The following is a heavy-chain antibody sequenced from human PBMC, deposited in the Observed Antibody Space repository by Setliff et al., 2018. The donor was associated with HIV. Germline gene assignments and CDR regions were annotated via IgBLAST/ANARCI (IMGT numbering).Heavy chain of an antibody. CDR3: AREGTWESYFDA. CDR2: IDYSEST. Sequence: PSETLSLTCTVPGGSINDQYFSWIRQPPGKGLEWIGSIDYSESTKYNPSLNSRGTISLDSSKSQFSLMMTSLTTANTAVYYCAREGTWESYFDAWGRGMLVTVSS. CDR1: GGSINDQY. J-gene: IGHJ4*02. D-gene: IGHD1-26*01. V-gene: IGHV4-4*08.